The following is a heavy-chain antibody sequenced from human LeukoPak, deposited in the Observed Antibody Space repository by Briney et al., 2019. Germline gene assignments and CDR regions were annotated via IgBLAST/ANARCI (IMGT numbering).Heavy chain of an antibody. D-gene: IGHD2-2*01. CDR1: GFTFSSHL. CDR2: ISSDGTYT. CDR3: AKSLSLVEYQLLFDAFDI. J-gene: IGHJ3*02. V-gene: IGHV3-74*01. Sequence: PGRSLRLSCAASGFTFSSHLMHWVRQAPGKGLVWVSRISSDGTYTNYADSVRGRFTISRDNAKNTLYLQMNSLRAEDTAVYYCAKSLSLVEYQLLFDAFDIWGQGTMVTVSS.